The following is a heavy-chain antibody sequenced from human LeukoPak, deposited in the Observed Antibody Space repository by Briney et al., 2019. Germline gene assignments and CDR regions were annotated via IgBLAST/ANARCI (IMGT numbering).Heavy chain of an antibody. V-gene: IGHV4-4*08. Sequence: SETLSLTCTVSGGSISTYYWSWIRLSPGKGPEWIGYVYYSGSTNFNPSLKSRVTISVDKSKNQFSLKLSSVTAADTAVYYCARDDYYDSSGYPRGFDYWGQGTLDTVSS. J-gene: IGHJ4*02. CDR1: GGSISTYY. CDR3: ARDDYYDSSGYPRGFDY. D-gene: IGHD3-22*01. CDR2: VYYSGST.